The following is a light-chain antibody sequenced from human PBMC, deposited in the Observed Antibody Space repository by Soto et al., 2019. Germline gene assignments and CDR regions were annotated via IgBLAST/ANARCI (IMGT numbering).Light chain of an antibody. V-gene: IGLV2-23*01. CDR2: EGS. CDR3: CSYATSRTLV. Sequence: QSALTQTASVSASPGQSITISCSGTSSDVGSYNLVSWYQHYPGKAPKLIIYEGSRRPSGVSDSFSGSKSGNTASLTISGLQAEDEADYYCCSYATSRTLVFGGGTKLTVL. J-gene: IGLJ3*02. CDR1: SSDVGSYNL.